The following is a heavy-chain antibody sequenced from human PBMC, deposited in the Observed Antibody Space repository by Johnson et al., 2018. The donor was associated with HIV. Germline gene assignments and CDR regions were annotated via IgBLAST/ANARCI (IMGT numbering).Heavy chain of an antibody. J-gene: IGHJ3*01. CDR1: GFTFSSYG. CDR2: IWYDGSNK. Sequence: QVQLVESGGGVVQPGRSLRLSCAASGFTFSSYGMHWVRQAPGKGLEWVAVIWYDGSNKYYADSVKGRFTISRDNSKNTLYLQMNSLRTEDTAVYYWASESRWKYAGGDLWGQGTLVTVSS. D-gene: IGHD1-7*01. CDR3: ASESRWKYAGGDL. V-gene: IGHV3-33*01.